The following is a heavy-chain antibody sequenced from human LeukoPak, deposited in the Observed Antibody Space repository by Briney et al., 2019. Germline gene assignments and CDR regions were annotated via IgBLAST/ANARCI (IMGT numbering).Heavy chain of an antibody. D-gene: IGHD3-10*01. J-gene: IGHJ1*01. Sequence: SETLSLTCTVSGGSISSCIYYWAWIRQPPGKGLEWIGSIYYRGNTYYNPSLKSRVTLSVDTSKNQFSLKLSSVTAADTAVYYLARNGDGGPAEYLRHLGQGSLVTVSS. CDR3: ARNGDGGPAEYLRH. V-gene: IGHV4-39*01. CDR1: GGSISSCIYY. CDR2: IYYRGNT.